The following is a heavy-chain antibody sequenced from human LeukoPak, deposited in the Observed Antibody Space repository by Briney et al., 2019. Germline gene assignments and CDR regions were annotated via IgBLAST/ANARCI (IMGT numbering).Heavy chain of an antibody. CDR1: GGSFSGYY. Sequence: SETLSLTCAVYGGSFSGYYWSWLRQPPGKGLEWIGYIYYSGSTNYNPSLKSRVTISVDTSKNQFSLKLSSVSAADTAVYYCARLGNAYSSSWKEIHYWGQGTLVTVSS. V-gene: IGHV4-59*08. D-gene: IGHD6-13*01. CDR3: ARLGNAYSSSWKEIHY. J-gene: IGHJ4*02. CDR2: IYYSGST.